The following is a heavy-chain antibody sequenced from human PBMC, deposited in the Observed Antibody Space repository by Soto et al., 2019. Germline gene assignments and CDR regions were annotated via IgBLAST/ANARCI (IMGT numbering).Heavy chain of an antibody. V-gene: IGHV3-23*01. Sequence: LRLSCAASGFTFSGYAMSWVRQAPGKGLECVSTITGTGGTTKYADSVTGRFTISRDRSTKTVYLQMDNLRAEDTAHYFCANGPVVGANYKYYDMDVWGRGTTVTVSS. CDR2: ITGTGGTT. CDR1: GFTFSGYA. J-gene: IGHJ6*02. CDR3: ANGPVVGANYKYYDMDV. D-gene: IGHD1-26*01.